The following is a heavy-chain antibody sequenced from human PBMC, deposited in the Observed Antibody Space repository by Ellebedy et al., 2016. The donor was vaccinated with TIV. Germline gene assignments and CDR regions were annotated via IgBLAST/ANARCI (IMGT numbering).Heavy chain of an antibody. V-gene: IGHV3-30-3*01. CDR3: ARDLKKRAAAGTELDY. CDR1: GFTFNSYA. D-gene: IGHD6-13*01. CDR2: VSYDGSNK. J-gene: IGHJ4*02. Sequence: GESLKISCAASGFTFNSYAIHWVRQAPGKGLEWVAVVSYDGSNKYNAASVKGRFTISRDNSKNTLYLQMNSLRAEDTAVYYCARDLKKRAAAGTELDYWGQGTLVTVSS.